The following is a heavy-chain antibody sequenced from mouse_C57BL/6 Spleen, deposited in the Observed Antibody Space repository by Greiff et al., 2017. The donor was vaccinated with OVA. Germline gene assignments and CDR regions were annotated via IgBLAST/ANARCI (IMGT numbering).Heavy chain of an antibody. CDR1: GYSITSGYY. D-gene: IGHD2-5*01. CDR2: ISYDGSN. J-gene: IGHJ1*03. CDR3: ARGKDYYSNSDWYFDV. Sequence: DVQLQESGPGLVKPSQSLSLTCSVTGYSITSGYYWNWIRQFPGNKLEWMGYISYDGSNNYNPSLKNRISITRDTSKNQFFLKLNSVTTEDTATYYCARGKDYYSNSDWYFDVWGTGTTVTVSS. V-gene: IGHV3-6*01.